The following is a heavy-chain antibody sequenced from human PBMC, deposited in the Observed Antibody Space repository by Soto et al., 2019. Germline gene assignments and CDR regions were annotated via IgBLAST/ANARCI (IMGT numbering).Heavy chain of an antibody. CDR3: ARDGITPLTGYSSGWYLGY. Sequence: QVPLVESGGGVVQPGRSLRLSCAASGFTFSSYGMHWVRQAPGKGLEWVAVIWYDGSNKYYADSVKGRFTISRDNSKNTLYLQMNSLRAEDTAVYYCARDGITPLTGYSSGWYLGYWGQGTLVTISS. J-gene: IGHJ4*02. CDR1: GFTFSSYG. CDR2: IWYDGSNK. V-gene: IGHV3-33*01. D-gene: IGHD6-19*01.